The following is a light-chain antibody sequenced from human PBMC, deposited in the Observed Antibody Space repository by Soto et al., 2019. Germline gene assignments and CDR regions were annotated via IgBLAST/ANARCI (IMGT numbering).Light chain of an antibody. Sequence: EIVLTQSPGTLSLSPGERATLSCRASQSVSSSYLAWYQQKPGQAHRLLIYGESSRATGIPDRFSGSGSGTDFTLTISRPEPEDFAVYYCQQYGSSPGTFGQGTKVEIK. CDR3: QQYGSSPGT. V-gene: IGKV3-20*01. J-gene: IGKJ1*01. CDR1: QSVSSSY. CDR2: GES.